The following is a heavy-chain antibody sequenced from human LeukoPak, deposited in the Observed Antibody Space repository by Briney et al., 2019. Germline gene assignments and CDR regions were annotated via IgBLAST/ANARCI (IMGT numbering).Heavy chain of an antibody. V-gene: IGHV3-15*01. CDR2: IKSKTDGGTT. J-gene: IGHJ6*03. D-gene: IGHD1-1*01. CDR1: GFTFSNAW. Sequence: GGSLRLSCAASGFTFSNAWMSWVRQAPGKGLEWVGRIKSKTDGGTTDYAAPVKGRFTISRDDSKNTLYLQMNSLKTEDTAVYYCTTLPEKNDYYYYMDVWGKGTTVTVSS. CDR3: TTLPEKNDYYYYMDV.